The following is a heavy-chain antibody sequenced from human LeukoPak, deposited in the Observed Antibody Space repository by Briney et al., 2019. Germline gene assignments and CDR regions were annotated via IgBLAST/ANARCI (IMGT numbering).Heavy chain of an antibody. CDR3: ARTGSGSYYYYYYMDV. Sequence: NPSETLSLTCAVYGGSFSGYYWSWIRQPPGKGLEWIGEINHSGSTNYNPSLKSRVTISVDTSKNQFSLKLSSVTAADTAVYYCARTGSGSYYYYYYMDVWGKGTTVTISS. V-gene: IGHV4-34*01. CDR2: INHSGST. CDR1: GGSFSGYY. J-gene: IGHJ6*03. D-gene: IGHD3-10*01.